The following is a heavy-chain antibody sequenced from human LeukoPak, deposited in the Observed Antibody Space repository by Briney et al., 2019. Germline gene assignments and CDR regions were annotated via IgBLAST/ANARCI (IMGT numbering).Heavy chain of an antibody. D-gene: IGHD6-19*01. J-gene: IGHJ4*02. CDR3: AIKQWLVRGFDY. CDR1: GYTFTGYY. CDR2: INPNSGGT. Sequence: ASVKVSCKASGYTFTGYYMHWVRQAPGQGLEWMGWINPNSGGTNYAQKFQGRVTMTRDTSISTAYMELSRLRSDDTAVYYCAIKQWLVRGFDYWGQGTLVTVSS. V-gene: IGHV1-2*02.